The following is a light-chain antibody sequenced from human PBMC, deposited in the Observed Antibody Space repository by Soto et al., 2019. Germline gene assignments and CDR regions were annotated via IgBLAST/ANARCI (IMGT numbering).Light chain of an antibody. V-gene: IGKV3-11*01. Sequence: IVLTQSPATLSLSPGKRASLSCRASQSISNYLIWYQQKPGQAPRLLIYDVSNRSTVIPARFSGSGAGTDFTLTISSLEPEDLAVYYCQQRSDWPRTFGQGTKVEVK. CDR1: QSISNY. CDR2: DVS. CDR3: QQRSDWPRT. J-gene: IGKJ1*01.